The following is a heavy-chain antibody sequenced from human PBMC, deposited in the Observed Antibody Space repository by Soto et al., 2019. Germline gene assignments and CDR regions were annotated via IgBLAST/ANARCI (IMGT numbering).Heavy chain of an antibody. D-gene: IGHD5-18*01. CDR2: ISSSISTM. J-gene: IGHJ4*02. CDR1: GFTFSSC. Sequence: EVQLVESGGGLVQPGGSLRLSCAASGFTFSSCMNWVRQAPGKGLEWLSYISSSISTMHYADSVKGRFTISRDNAKNSLYLQINSLRDEGTAVYYCAREVRDTAVADFDYWGQGTLVTVSS. V-gene: IGHV3-48*02. CDR3: AREVRDTAVADFDY.